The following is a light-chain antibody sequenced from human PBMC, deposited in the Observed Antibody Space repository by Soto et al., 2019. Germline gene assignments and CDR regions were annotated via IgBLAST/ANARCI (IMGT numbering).Light chain of an antibody. CDR3: SSYAGSNNVV. Sequence: QSALTQPPSASESPGQSVTISCTGTSSDVGGYNYVSWYQQYPGKAPKLMIYEVSKRPSGVPDRFSGSKSGYTASLTFSGLQAEDEADYYFSSYAGSNNVVFGGGTKVTVL. CDR2: EVS. J-gene: IGLJ2*01. V-gene: IGLV2-8*01. CDR1: SSDVGGYNY.